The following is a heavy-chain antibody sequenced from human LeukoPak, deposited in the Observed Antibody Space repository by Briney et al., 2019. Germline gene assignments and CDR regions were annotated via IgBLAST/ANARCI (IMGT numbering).Heavy chain of an antibody. CDR2: IWYDGSNK. J-gene: IGHJ4*02. V-gene: IGHV3-30*19. CDR3: ARGSDSGWYYYFDY. Sequence: GGSLRLSCAASGFTFSSYGMHWVRQAPGKGLEWVAVIWYDGSNKYYADSVKGRFTISRDNSKNTLYLQMNSLRAEDTAVYYCARGSDSGWYYYFDYWGQGTLVTVSS. CDR1: GFTFSSYG. D-gene: IGHD6-19*01.